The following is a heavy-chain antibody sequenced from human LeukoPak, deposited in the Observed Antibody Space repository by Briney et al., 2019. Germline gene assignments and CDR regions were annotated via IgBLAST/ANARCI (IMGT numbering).Heavy chain of an antibody. D-gene: IGHD4-23*01. CDR3: ARIRVETAYYDY. Sequence: GGSLRLSCEGSGFTFSNYWMGWVRQAPGKGLQWVANIKTDGSEKYYLDSVEGRFTISRDNAKSSLYLQMNSLRAEDTAVYFCARIRVETAYYDYWGQGTLVAVSS. J-gene: IGHJ4*02. V-gene: IGHV3-7*01. CDR2: IKTDGSEK. CDR1: GFTFSNYW.